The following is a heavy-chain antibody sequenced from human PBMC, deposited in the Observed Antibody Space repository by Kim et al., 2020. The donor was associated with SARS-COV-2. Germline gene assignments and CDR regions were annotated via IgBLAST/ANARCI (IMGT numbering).Heavy chain of an antibody. J-gene: IGHJ3*02. CDR3: ARDGDGRVGLPQSNAFDI. V-gene: IGHV1-69*13. D-gene: IGHD2-15*01. CDR2: IIPIFGTA. CDR1: GGTFSSYA. Sequence: SVKVYCKASGGTFSSYAISWVRQAPGQGLEWMGGIIPIFGTANYAQKFQGRVTITADESTSTAYMELSSLRSEDTAVYYCARDGDGRVGLPQSNAFDIWGQGTMVTVSS.